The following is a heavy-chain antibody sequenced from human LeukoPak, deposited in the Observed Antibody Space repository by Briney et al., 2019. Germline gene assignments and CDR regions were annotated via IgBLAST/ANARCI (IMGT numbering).Heavy chain of an antibody. D-gene: IGHD6-19*01. Sequence: SETLSLTCAVYGGSFSGYYWSWIRQPPGKGLEWIGEINHSGSTNYNPSLKSRVTISVDTSKNQFSLKLSSVTAADTAVYYCARLRGPGIAVAGTSDYWGQGTLVTVSS. CDR3: ARLRGPGIAVAGTSDY. J-gene: IGHJ4*02. CDR1: GGSFSGYY. CDR2: INHSGST. V-gene: IGHV4-34*01.